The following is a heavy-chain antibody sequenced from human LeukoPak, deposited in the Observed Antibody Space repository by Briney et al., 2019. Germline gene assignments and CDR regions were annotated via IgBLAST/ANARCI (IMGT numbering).Heavy chain of an antibody. V-gene: IGHV1-69*04. D-gene: IGHD3-22*01. J-gene: IGHJ4*02. CDR3: ARPSSLYYYDSSGYVGYYFDY. CDR1: GGTFSSYA. CDR2: IIPILGIA. Sequence: ASVKVSCKASGGTFSSYAISWVRQAPGQGLEWMGRIIPILGIANYAQKFQGRVTITADKSTSTAYMELSSLRSEDTAVYYCARPSSLYYYDSSGYVGYYFDYWGQGTLVTVSS.